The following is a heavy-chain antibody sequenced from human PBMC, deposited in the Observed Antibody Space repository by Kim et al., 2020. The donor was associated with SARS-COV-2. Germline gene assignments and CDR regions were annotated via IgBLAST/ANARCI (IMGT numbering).Heavy chain of an antibody. J-gene: IGHJ1*01. CDR2: ISGSGGGT. V-gene: IGHV3-23*01. Sequence: GGSLRLSCAACGFTFSNYAMSWVRQAPGKGLEWVSGISGSGGGTNYADSVKGRFTISRDNSENKLYLQMNNLRAEDTAAYYFANRGGDNSGPFQHWGQGTLATVSA. D-gene: IGHD1-20*01. CDR1: GFTFSNYA. CDR3: ANRGGDNSGPFQH.